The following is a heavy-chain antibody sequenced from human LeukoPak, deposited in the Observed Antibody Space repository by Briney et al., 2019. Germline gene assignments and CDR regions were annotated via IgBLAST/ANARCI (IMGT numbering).Heavy chain of an antibody. CDR1: GFTFSSYG. J-gene: IGHJ4*02. Sequence: GGSLRLFCAASGFTFSSYGMHWVRQAPGKGLEWVAFIRYDGSNKYYADSVKGRFTISRDNSKNTLYLQMNSLRAEDTAVYYCAKVGENSGSYFHFDYWGQGTLVTVSS. V-gene: IGHV3-30*02. D-gene: IGHD1-26*01. CDR2: IRYDGSNK. CDR3: AKVGENSGSYFHFDY.